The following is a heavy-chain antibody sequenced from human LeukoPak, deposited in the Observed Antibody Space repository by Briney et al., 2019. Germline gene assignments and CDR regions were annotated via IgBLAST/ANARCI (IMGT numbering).Heavy chain of an antibody. CDR3: TAHSSGLDY. Sequence: PGGSLRLSCAASGFTFSGYIMTWVRQAPGKGLEWVSYISGSSSTVSYADSVKGRFTISRDDAKTSLYLQMNSLRAEDTALYYCTAHSSGLDYWGQGTLVTVSS. CDR1: GFTFSGYI. D-gene: IGHD6-19*01. V-gene: IGHV3-48*04. CDR2: ISGSSSTV. J-gene: IGHJ4*02.